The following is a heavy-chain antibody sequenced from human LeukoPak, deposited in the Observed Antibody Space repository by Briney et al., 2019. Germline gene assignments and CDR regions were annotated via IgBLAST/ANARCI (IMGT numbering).Heavy chain of an antibody. Sequence: PSQTLSLTSTVSGGSISSGSYYWSWIRQPAGKELEWIGRIYTSGSTNYNPSLKSRVTISVDTSKNLFSLKLSSVTAADTAVYYCARDGTAAGTFDYWGQGTLVTVSS. CDR2: IYTSGST. D-gene: IGHD6-13*01. J-gene: IGHJ4*02. CDR3: ARDGTAAGTFDY. V-gene: IGHV4-61*02. CDR1: GGSISSGSYY.